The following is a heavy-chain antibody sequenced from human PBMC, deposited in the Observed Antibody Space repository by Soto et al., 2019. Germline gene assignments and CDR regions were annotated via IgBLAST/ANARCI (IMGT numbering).Heavy chain of an antibody. CDR3: ARTGAVCGGDCFTFDY. CDR2: ISAYNGNT. CDR1: GYTFTSYG. J-gene: IGHJ4*02. V-gene: IGHV1-18*04. D-gene: IGHD2-21*02. Sequence: QVQLVQSGAEVKKPGASVKVSCKASGYTFTSYGISWVRQAPGQGLEWMGWISAYNGNTNYAQKLQGRVTMTTDTSTSIAYRELRSLRSDDTAVYYCARTGAVCGGDCFTFDYWGQGTLVTVSS.